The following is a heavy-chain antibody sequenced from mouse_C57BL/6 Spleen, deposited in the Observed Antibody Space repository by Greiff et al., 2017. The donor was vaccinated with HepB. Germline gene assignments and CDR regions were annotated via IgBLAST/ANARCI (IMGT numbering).Heavy chain of an antibody. CDR2: ISDGGSYT. Sequence: EVQGVESGGGLVKPGGSLKLSCAASGFTFRSYAMSWVRQTPEKRLEWVATISDGGSYTYYPDNVKGRFTISRDNAKNNLYLQMSHLKSEDTAMYYCARVPYYSTFYWYFDVWGTGTTVTVSS. J-gene: IGHJ1*03. D-gene: IGHD2-5*01. CDR3: ARVPYYSTFYWYFDV. V-gene: IGHV5-4*01. CDR1: GFTFRSYA.